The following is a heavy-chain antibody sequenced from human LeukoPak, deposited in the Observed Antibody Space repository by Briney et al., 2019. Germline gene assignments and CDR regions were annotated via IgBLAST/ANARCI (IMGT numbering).Heavy chain of an antibody. D-gene: IGHD3-10*01. J-gene: IGHJ4*02. Sequence: PGGSVTCYGAASGFTVSTTYRSWVRQAPGKGLEWVSLIYTGGNTYYADSVKGRFTLSRDNSKNTVYLQMNSLRAEDTAPYFCAKDLSWGLTSGSSSYDFWGQPT. CDR2: IYTGGNT. CDR3: AKDLSWGLTSGSSSYDF. CDR1: GFTVSTTY. V-gene: IGHV3-66*01.